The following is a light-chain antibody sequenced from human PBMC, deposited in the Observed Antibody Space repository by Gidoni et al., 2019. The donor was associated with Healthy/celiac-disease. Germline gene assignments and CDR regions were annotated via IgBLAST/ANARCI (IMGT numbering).Light chain of an antibody. CDR1: QGIRND. J-gene: IGKJ4*01. V-gene: IGKV1-17*01. CDR3: QQNNSYLT. Sequence: DIQMTQSPSSLSASIGDRVTITCRASQGIRNDLGWYQQKPGKAPKRLIYAASSLQSGVPSRFSSSGSGTEFTLTISIQQPEDFATYYCQQNNSYLTFGGGTKVEIK. CDR2: AAS.